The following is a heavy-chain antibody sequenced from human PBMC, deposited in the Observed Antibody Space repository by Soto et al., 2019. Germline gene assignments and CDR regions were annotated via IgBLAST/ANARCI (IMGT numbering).Heavy chain of an antibody. V-gene: IGHV3-21*01. CDR1: GFTFSSYS. J-gene: IGHJ4*02. CDR2: ISSSSSYI. D-gene: IGHD3-22*01. CDR3: ASTTDYYDSSGYYYPSDY. Sequence: EVQLVESGGGLVKPGGSLRLSCAASGFTFSSYSMNWVRQAPGKGLEWVSSISSSSSYIYYADSVKGRFTISRDNAKNSLYLQMNSLRAEDTAVYYCASTTDYYDSSGYYYPSDYWGQGTLVTVSS.